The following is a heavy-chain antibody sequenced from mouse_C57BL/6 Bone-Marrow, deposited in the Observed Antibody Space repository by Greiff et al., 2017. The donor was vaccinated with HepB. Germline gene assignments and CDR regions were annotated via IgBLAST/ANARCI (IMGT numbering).Heavy chain of an antibody. J-gene: IGHJ4*01. D-gene: IGHD1-1*01. CDR3: ARGRVYYYGSSYYYYAMDY. Sequence: EVQLQQSGPELVKPGASVKIPCKASGYTFTDYNMDWVKQSHGKSLEWIGDINPNNGGTIYNQKFKGKATLTVDKSSSTAYMELRSLTSEDTAVYYCARGRVYYYGSSYYYYAMDYWGQGTSVTVSS. CDR2: INPNNGGT. V-gene: IGHV1-18*01. CDR1: GYTFTDYN.